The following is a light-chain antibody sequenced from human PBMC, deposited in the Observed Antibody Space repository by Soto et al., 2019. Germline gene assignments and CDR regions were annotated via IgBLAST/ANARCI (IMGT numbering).Light chain of an antibody. V-gene: IGKV3-11*01. J-gene: IGKJ5*01. CDR1: QSVSSY. CDR2: DAF. Sequence: EIVLTQSPATLSLSPGERATLSCRASQSVSSYLVWYQQKPGQAPRLLIYDAFNRATGIPARFSGSGSGTDFTLTISSLDPEDCAVYYCQQRRDGPITFGQGTLLEIK. CDR3: QQRRDGPIT.